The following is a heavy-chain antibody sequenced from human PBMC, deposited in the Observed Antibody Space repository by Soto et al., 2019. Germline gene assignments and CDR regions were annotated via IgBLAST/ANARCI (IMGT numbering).Heavy chain of an antibody. CDR1: GFSLTTSGVG. D-gene: IGHD3-3*01. CDR2: IYWDDDK. CDR3: AHRVLRTVFGLVTTTAIYFDF. J-gene: IGHJ4*02. Sequence: QITLNESGPTVVRPTETLTLTCRFSGFSLTTSGVGVGWIRQSPGTAPEWLAIIYWDDDKRYSASLKSRLTITKDTSKNQVVLTVSDLHPTDTATYYCAHRVLRTVFGLVTTTAIYFDFWGQGTPVAVSS. V-gene: IGHV2-5*02.